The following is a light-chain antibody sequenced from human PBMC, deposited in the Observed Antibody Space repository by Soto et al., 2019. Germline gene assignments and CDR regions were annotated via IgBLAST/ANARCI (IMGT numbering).Light chain of an antibody. CDR2: EVS. Sequence: QSALTQPPSASGSPGQSVTISCTGTSCDVGGYNYVSWYQQHPGKAPKLMIYEVSKRPSGVPDRFSGSKSGITASLTVSGLQAEDEADYYCSSYAGSNNFDVFGTGTKLTVL. CDR1: SCDVGGYNY. J-gene: IGLJ1*01. V-gene: IGLV2-8*01. CDR3: SSYAGSNNFDV.